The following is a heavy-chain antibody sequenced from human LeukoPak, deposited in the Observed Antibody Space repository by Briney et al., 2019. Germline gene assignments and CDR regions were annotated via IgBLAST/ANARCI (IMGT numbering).Heavy chain of an antibody. Sequence: PGGSLRLSCAASGFTFSSYSMNWVRRAPGKGLEWVAVISYDGSNKYYADSVKGRFTISRDNSKNTLYLQMSSLRLEDPAVYYCAGGWYYFDFWGRGTLVTVSS. CDR3: AGGWYYFDF. CDR2: ISYDGSNK. J-gene: IGHJ4*02. CDR1: GFTFSSYS. V-gene: IGHV3-30*03. D-gene: IGHD6-19*01.